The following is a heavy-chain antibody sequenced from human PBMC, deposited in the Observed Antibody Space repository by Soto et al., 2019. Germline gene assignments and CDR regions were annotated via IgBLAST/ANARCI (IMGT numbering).Heavy chain of an antibody. V-gene: IGHV3-33*01. Sequence: QVQLVESGGGVVQPGRSLRLSCAASGFTFSSYGMHWVRQAPGKGLEWVAVIWYDGSNKYYADSVKGRFTISRDNSKNALYRKMNSLRAEDTAVYYGARDGGYGDYGGGYYFDYWGQGTLVTVSS. D-gene: IGHD4-17*01. CDR3: ARDGGYGDYGGGYYFDY. CDR1: GFTFSSYG. CDR2: IWYDGSNK. J-gene: IGHJ4*02.